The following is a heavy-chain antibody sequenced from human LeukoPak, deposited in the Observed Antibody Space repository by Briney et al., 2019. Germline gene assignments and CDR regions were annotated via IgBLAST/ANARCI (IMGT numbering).Heavy chain of an antibody. CDR1: GFTFSISA. V-gene: IGHV3-23*01. J-gene: IGHJ4*02. D-gene: IGHD5-12*01. CDR3: AKDEGARTSGKFDY. Sequence: GGPLRLSCAASGFTFSISAMSWVRQAPGKGLEWVSDISASGGSTYYADSVKGRFTISRDNSKNTLYLQMNSLRVEDTAIYYCAKDEGARTSGKFDYWGQGTLVTVSS. CDR2: ISASGGST.